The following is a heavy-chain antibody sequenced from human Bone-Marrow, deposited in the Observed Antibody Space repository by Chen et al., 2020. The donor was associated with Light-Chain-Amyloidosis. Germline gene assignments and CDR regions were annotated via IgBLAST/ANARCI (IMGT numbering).Heavy chain of an antibody. J-gene: IGHJ4*02. V-gene: IGHV4-34*01. CDR1: GGSISGYY. CDR2: INRSGST. CDR3: ARGGLDH. Sequence: QVQLQQWGAGLLKPSETLSLTCAVHGGSISGYYWNWLRQSPGKGLEWIGEINRSGSTNYNPSLKSRVTMPVDTSKNQFSLKVNSVTAADTAVYYCARGGLDHWGQGTLVTVSS.